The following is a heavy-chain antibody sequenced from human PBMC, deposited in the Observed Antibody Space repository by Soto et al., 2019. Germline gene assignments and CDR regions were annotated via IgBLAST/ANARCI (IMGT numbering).Heavy chain of an antibody. CDR3: AHTPPVKGDVVVMVGATTNYFDY. CDR1: GFSLSTGGVG. V-gene: IGHV2-5*02. D-gene: IGHD2-8*02. J-gene: IGHJ4*02. Sequence: QITLRESGPTLVKPTQTLTLTCTFSGFSLSTGGVGVAWIRQPPGKALEWLALMYWDDDKRYNPSLKSRLTITQDTSKNQVVLTMTNMDPVDTATYYCAHTPPVKGDVVVMVGATTNYFDYWGQGTLVTVSS. CDR2: MYWDDDK.